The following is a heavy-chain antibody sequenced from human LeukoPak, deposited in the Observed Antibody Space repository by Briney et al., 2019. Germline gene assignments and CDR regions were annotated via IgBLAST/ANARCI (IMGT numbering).Heavy chain of an antibody. CDR3: ARDQEWLRSLYYFDY. J-gene: IGHJ4*02. V-gene: IGHV3-30*02. CDR1: GFTFRSYG. Sequence: GGSLRLSCAASGFTFRSYGMLWVRQAPGKGLEWLAFIRYDASNRYYADSVKGRFTISRDNSKNTLYLQMNSLRAEDTAVYYCARDQEWLRSLYYFDYWGQGTLVTVSS. CDR2: IRYDASNR. D-gene: IGHD5-12*01.